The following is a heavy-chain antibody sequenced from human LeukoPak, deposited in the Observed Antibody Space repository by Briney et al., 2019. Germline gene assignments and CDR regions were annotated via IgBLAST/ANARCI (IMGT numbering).Heavy chain of an antibody. CDR2: IIPIFGTA. CDR3: ARWSRSNYYDSSGSGAFDI. CDR1: GGTFSSYA. Sequence: GASVKVSCKASGGTFSSYAISWVRQAPGQGLEWMGGIIPIFGTANYAQKFQGRVTITTDESTSTAYMELSSLRSEDTAVYYCARWSRSNYYDSSGSGAFDIWGQGTMVTVSS. D-gene: IGHD3-22*01. J-gene: IGHJ3*02. V-gene: IGHV1-69*05.